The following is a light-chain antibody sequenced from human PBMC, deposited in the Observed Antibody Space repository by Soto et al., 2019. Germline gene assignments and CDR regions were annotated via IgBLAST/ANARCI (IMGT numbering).Light chain of an antibody. J-gene: IGKJ1*01. CDR2: WAS. CDR3: QQYSSTPRT. CDR1: QSVFCSSNNRNC. V-gene: IGKV4-1*01. Sequence: DIVMTQSPDSLAVSLGERATINCKSSQSVFCSSNNRNCLAWYQQKPGQPPKLLIYWASTRESGVPDRFSGSGSGTDFTLTISSLRAEDVAVYYCQQYSSTPRTFGQGTKVEIK.